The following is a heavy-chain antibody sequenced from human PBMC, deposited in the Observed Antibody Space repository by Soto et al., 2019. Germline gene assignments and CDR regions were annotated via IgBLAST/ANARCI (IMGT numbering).Heavy chain of an antibody. V-gene: IGHV3-11*06. CDR2: ISSTSYYI. CDR1: GITFSDKY. CDR3: ARFYYDSSGYLPSPYYYHDGMDV. D-gene: IGHD3-22*01. Sequence: GGSLRLSCAASGITFSDKYMTWIRQAPGKGLEWISYISSTSYYINYADSVTGRFTISRDNAKNSLYLQMNSLRAEDTAVYYCARFYYDSSGYLPSPYYYHDGMDVWGQGTTVTVSS. J-gene: IGHJ6*02.